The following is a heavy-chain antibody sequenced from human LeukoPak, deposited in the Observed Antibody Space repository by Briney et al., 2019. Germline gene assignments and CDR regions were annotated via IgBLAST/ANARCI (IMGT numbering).Heavy chain of an antibody. V-gene: IGHV4-59*01. D-gene: IGHD1-14*01. J-gene: IGHJ4*02. CDR1: SGSFSGYY. CDR2: IYYSGST. Sequence: SETLSLTCAIYSGSFSGYYWSWIRQPPGKGLEWIGYIYYSGSTNYNPSLKSRVTISVDTSKNQFSLKLSSVTAADTAVYYCARGTPFDYWGQGTLVTVSS. CDR3: ARGTPFDY.